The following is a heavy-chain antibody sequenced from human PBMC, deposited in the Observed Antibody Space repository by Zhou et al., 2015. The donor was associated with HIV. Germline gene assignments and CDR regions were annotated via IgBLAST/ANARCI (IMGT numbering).Heavy chain of an antibody. V-gene: IGHV1-69*01. CDR1: GGTFSSYA. CDR3: ARDHRAANRPLRFGEFIFVV. Sequence: QVQLVQSGAEVKKPGSSVKVSCKASGGTFSSYAISWVRQAPGQGLEWMGGIIPIFGTANYAQKFQGRVTITADESTSTAYMELSSLRSEDTAVYYCARDHRAANRPLRFGEFIFVVWGQGTLVTVSS. J-gene: IGHJ4*02. CDR2: IIPIFGTA. D-gene: IGHD3-10*01.